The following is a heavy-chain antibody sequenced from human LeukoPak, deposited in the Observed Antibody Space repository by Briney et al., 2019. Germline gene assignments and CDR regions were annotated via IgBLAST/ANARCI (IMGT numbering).Heavy chain of an antibody. CDR1: GGSISSGGYS. V-gene: IGHV4-30-2*01. CDR2: IYHSGST. CDR3: ARVLYGSGLYGMDV. J-gene: IGHJ6*02. D-gene: IGHD3-10*01. Sequence: PSETLSLTCAVSGGSISSGGYSWSWIRQPPEKGLEWIGYIYHSGSTYYNPSLKSRVTISVDRSKNQFSLKLSSVTAADTAVYYCARVLYGSGLYGMDVWGQGTTVTVSS.